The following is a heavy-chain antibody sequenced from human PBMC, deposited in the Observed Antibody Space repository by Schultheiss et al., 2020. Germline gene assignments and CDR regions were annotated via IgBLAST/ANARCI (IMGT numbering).Heavy chain of an antibody. Sequence: GSLRLSCAVYGGSFSGYYWSWIRQPPGKGLEWIGEINHSGSTNYNPSLKGRVTISVDTSKNQFSLKLSSVTAADTAVYYCARGYCSSTSCKYYYYYYMDVWGKGTTVTVSS. D-gene: IGHD2-2*01. J-gene: IGHJ6*03. CDR2: INHSGST. V-gene: IGHV4-34*01. CDR3: ARGYCSSTSCKYYYYYYMDV. CDR1: GGSFSGYY.